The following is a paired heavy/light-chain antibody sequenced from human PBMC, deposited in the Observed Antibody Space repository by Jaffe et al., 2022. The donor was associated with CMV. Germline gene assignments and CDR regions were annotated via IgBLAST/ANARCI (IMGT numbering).Light chain of an antibody. CDR2: GAS. CDR1: QSVSSN. CDR3: QQYNNWPRMYT. J-gene: IGKJ2*01. Sequence: EIVMTQSPATLSVSPGERATLSCRASQSVSSNLAWYQQKPGQAPRLLIYGASTRATGIPARFSGSGSGTEFTLTISSLQSEDFAVYYCQQYNNWPRMYTFGQGTKLEIK. V-gene: IGKV3-15*01.
Heavy chain of an antibody. D-gene: IGHD3-16*02. Sequence: EVQLVESGGGLVQPGGSLRLSCAASGFTFSSYWMSWVRQAPGKGLEWVANIKQDGSEKYYVDSVKGRFTISRDNAKNSLYLQMNSLRAEDTAVYYCARELMITFGGVITALGYMDVWGKGTTVTVSS. J-gene: IGHJ6*03. CDR1: GFTFSSYW. V-gene: IGHV3-7*03. CDR3: ARELMITFGGVITALGYMDV. CDR2: IKQDGSEK.